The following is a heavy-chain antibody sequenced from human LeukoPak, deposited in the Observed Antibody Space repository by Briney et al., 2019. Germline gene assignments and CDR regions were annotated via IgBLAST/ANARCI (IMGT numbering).Heavy chain of an antibody. V-gene: IGHV3-21*01. D-gene: IGHD3-22*01. CDR2: ISSSSSYI. Sequence: GGSLRLSCAASGFTFSSYSMNWVRQAPGKGLEWVSSISSSSSYIYYADSVKGRFTISRDNAKNSLYLQMNSLRAEDTAVYYXXXXXXXXDSSGYLPPCFDYWGQGTLVTVSS. CDR3: XXXXXXXDSSGYLPPCFDY. J-gene: IGHJ4*02. CDR1: GFTFSSYS.